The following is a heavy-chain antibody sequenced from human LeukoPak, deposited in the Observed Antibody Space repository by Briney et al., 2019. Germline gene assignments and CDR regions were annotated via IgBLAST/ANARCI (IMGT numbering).Heavy chain of an antibody. CDR1: GFTLSWYD. D-gene: IGHD2-21*01. CDR3: ARGAYGGDNWHFDL. J-gene: IGHJ2*01. V-gene: IGHV3-13*01. Sequence: GGSLRLSCAASGFTLSWYDIHWVRQLPGKGLEWVAGFGTAGDRYYLASVKGRFTISREDARNVFYLQLNSLRAGDTAVYYCARGAYGGDNWHFDLWGRGTLVTVSS. CDR2: FGTAGDR.